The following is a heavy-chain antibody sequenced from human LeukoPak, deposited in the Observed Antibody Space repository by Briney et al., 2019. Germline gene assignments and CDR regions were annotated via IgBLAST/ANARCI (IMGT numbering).Heavy chain of an antibody. D-gene: IGHD6-25*01. CDR3: ARDDLNGLAAAATVDY. CDR2: IWYDGSNK. J-gene: IGHJ4*02. Sequence: PGGSLRLSCAASGFTFSAYGMHWVRQAPGKGPEWVAVIWYDGSNKYYADSVKGRFTISRDNSKNTLYLQMNSLRAEDTAVYYCARDDLNGLAAAATVDYWGQGTLVTVSS. V-gene: IGHV3-33*01. CDR1: GFTFSAYG.